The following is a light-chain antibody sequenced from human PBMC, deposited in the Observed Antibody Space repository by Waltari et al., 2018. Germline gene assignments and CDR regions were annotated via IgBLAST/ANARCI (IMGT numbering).Light chain of an antibody. V-gene: IGKV3-11*01. J-gene: IGKJ5*01. Sequence: EIVLTQSPAPLSLSPGERATLSCRASQSVSSYLAWYQQIPGQAPRLLIFEASKRATGIPARFSGSGSGTDFTLTISYLEPEDSAVYYCQQRSNWPPEVTFGQGTRLEIK. CDR3: QQRSNWPPEVT. CDR1: QSVSSY. CDR2: EAS.